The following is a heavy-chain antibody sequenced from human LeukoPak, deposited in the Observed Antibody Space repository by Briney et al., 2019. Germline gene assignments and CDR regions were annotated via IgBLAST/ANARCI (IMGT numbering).Heavy chain of an antibody. CDR2: INPNSGAT. CDR1: GYAFSDYS. J-gene: IGHJ4*02. CDR3: STEDKYCTSATCVDY. Sequence: ASVKVSCETSGYAFSDYSMHRVRQAPGQGLEWMGWINPNSGATNYAQKFQGRVTMTRDTSVSTAYLELTRLTSDDAAVYYCSTEDKYCTSATCVDYWGQGTLVTVSS. D-gene: IGHD2-8*01. V-gene: IGHV1-2*02.